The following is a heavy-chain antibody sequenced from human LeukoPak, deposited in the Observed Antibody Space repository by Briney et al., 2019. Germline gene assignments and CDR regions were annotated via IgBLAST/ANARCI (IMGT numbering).Heavy chain of an antibody. Sequence: GGSLGFSGAAPGFTFISNGLHWVGQAPGKGLGWVAFIRNVGSNKYYADSVKGRFTISRDNSKNTLYLQMNSLRAEDTAVYYCAKEEEQWPLTPLGPEFDPWGQGTLVTVSS. J-gene: IGHJ5*02. CDR1: GFTFISNG. CDR3: AKEEEQWPLTPLGPEFDP. D-gene: IGHD6-19*01. V-gene: IGHV3-30*02. CDR2: IRNVGSNK.